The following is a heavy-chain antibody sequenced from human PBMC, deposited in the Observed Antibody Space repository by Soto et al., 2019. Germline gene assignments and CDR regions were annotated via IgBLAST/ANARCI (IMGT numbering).Heavy chain of an antibody. D-gene: IGHD3-10*01. Sequence: GGSLRLSCAASGFTFSDYYMSWIRQAPGKGLEWVSYITSSGRTIYYADSVKGRFTISRDNAKNSLYLQMNSLRVEDTAVYYCEREGAGNRGDYYYYGLDVWGQGTTVTVSS. CDR1: GFTFSDYY. CDR2: ITSSGRTI. J-gene: IGHJ6*02. CDR3: EREGAGNRGDYYYYGLDV. V-gene: IGHV3-11*01.